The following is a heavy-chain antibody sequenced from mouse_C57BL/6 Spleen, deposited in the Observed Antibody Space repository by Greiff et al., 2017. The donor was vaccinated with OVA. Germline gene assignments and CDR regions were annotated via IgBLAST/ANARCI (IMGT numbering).Heavy chain of an antibody. CDR1: GYTFTSYW. D-gene: IGHD2-5*01. CDR2: INPSNGGT. V-gene: IGHV1-53*01. Sequence: VQLQQPGTELVKPGASVKLSCKASGYTFTSYWMHWVKQRPGQGLEWIGNINPSNGGTNYNEKFKSKATLTVDKSSSTAYMQLSSLTSEDSAVYYCARSGSNYSWYFDVWGTGTTVTVSS. CDR3: ARSGSNYSWYFDV. J-gene: IGHJ1*03.